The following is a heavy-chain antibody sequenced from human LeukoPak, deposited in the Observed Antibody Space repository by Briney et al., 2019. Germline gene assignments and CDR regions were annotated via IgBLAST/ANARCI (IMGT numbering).Heavy chain of an antibody. V-gene: IGHV1-2*02. CDR3: ARQYCGGDCYNP. Sequence: ASVKVSCKASGYTFTTYYMHWVRQAPGQGLQWMGWINPSTGGTKYAENFQGRVTMTRDTSITTAYMELSRLTSDDKGAYYCARQYCGGDCYNPWGQGTLVIVAS. D-gene: IGHD2-21*02. J-gene: IGHJ5*02. CDR2: INPSTGGT. CDR1: GYTFTTYY.